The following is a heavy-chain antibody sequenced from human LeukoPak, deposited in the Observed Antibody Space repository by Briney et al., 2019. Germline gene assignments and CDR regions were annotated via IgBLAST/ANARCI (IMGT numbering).Heavy chain of an antibody. V-gene: IGHV3-7*03. D-gene: IGHD3-9*01. CDR1: GFTFGTYW. CDR2: INPDGSGT. J-gene: IGHJ4*02. CDR3: AKDAGYDILTGQLLSRLDY. Sequence: PGGSLRLSCATSGFTFGTYWMTWVRQAPGTGLEWVANINPDGSGTFYVGSVKGRFTISRDNAKNSLYLQMNSLRAEDTALYYCAKDAGYDILTGQLLSRLDYWGQGTLVTVSS.